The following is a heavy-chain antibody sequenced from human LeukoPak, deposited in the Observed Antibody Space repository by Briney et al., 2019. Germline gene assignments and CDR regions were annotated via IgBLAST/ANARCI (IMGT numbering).Heavy chain of an antibody. D-gene: IGHD2-15*01. CDR2: INHSGST. J-gene: IGHJ6*02. CDR1: GGSFSGYY. CDR3: ARIHGGISYYCYGMDV. V-gene: IGHV4-34*01. Sequence: SETLSLTCAVYGGSFSGYYWSWIRQPPGKGLEWIGEINHSGSTNYNPSLKSRVSISVDTSKNQFSLKLSSVTAADTAVYYCARIHGGISYYCYGMDVWGQGTTVTVSS.